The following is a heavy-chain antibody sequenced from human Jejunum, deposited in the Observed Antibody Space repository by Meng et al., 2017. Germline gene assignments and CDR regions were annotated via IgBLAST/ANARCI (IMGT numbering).Heavy chain of an antibody. V-gene: IGHV1-18*01. J-gene: IGHJ4*02. CDR1: GYTFTSYS. Sequence: ASVNVSLMASGYTFTSYSISWVRQAPGQGLQWIGWICPYNGYRKYVQMLQGRVTMTTDTSTSIAYMESGTQIFDNTAVYYCTRTKHYYGTGGYYKIHSEFDYWGQGTLVTVSS. D-gene: IGHD3-10*01. CDR3: TRTKHYYGTGGYYKIHSEFDY. CDR2: ICPYNGYR.